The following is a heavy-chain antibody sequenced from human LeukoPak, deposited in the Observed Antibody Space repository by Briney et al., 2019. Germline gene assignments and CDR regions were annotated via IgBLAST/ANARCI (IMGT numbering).Heavy chain of an antibody. Sequence: GASVKVFCKASGGTFSSYAISWVRQAPGQGLEWMGGIIPIFGTANYAQKFQGRVTITADESTSTAYMELSSLRSEDTAVYYCAREGDSRPLDYWGQGTQVTVSS. CDR3: AREGDSRPLDY. CDR1: GGTFSSYA. V-gene: IGHV1-69*13. J-gene: IGHJ4*02. CDR2: IIPIFGTA. D-gene: IGHD3-10*01.